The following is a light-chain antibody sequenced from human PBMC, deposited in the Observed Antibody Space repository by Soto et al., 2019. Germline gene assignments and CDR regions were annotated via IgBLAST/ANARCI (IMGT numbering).Light chain of an antibody. Sequence: DIQMIQSPSAQSASPXDIVTITSPASKNIRSPLNXXQQKPXXXTELXXXSEXRLQSGVPSRFGGSGSGKDFTLTLSDLQPEYFATYYCQQSYTTPPSTFGLGTRLDIK. V-gene: IGKV1-39*01. CDR1: KNIRSP. CDR2: SEX. J-gene: IGKJ5*01. CDR3: QQSYTTPPST.